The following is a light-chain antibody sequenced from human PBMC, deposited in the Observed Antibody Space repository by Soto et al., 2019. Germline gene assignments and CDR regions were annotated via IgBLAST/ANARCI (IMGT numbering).Light chain of an antibody. CDR2: AAS. J-gene: IGKJ1*01. V-gene: IGKV3-20*01. CDR3: QQHGPSPWT. CDR1: QAVPGNT. Sequence: IDLTQSPGTLSLSPGERATLYCRASQAVPGNTLAWYQQKPGQVPRLLIYAASIRATGIPDRFSGSGSGTDFTLTISRLEPEDFAVYYCQQHGPSPWTFGQGTKVEVK.